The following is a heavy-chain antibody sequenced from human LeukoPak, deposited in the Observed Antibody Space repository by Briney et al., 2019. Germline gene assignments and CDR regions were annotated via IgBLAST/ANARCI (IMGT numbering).Heavy chain of an antibody. J-gene: IGHJ4*02. V-gene: IGHV1-18*01. Sequence: GASVKVSCKASGYTFTSSGISWVRQAPGHGLEWMGWISAYNGNTNYAQKLQGRVTMTTDTSTSTAYMELSSLRSDDTAVYYCARKDYGSGSYYDFDYWGQGTLVTVSS. CDR2: ISAYNGNT. D-gene: IGHD3-10*01. CDR3: ARKDYGSGSYYDFDY. CDR1: GYTFTSSG.